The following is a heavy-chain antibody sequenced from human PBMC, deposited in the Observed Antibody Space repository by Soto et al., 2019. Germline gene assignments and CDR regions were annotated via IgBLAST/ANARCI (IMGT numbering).Heavy chain of an antibody. V-gene: IGHV1-18*01. CDR2: ISAYNGNT. Sequence: QVQLVQSGGEVKKPGASVKVSCKTSGYSFTTYGISWVRQAPGQGLEWMGWISAYNGNTNYAQKLQERVTMTTDTSTSTAYMELRSLRSDDTAVYYCAREGPAPYYYSGMDVWGQGRTVTVSS. J-gene: IGHJ6*02. CDR3: AREGPAPYYYSGMDV. CDR1: GYSFTTYG.